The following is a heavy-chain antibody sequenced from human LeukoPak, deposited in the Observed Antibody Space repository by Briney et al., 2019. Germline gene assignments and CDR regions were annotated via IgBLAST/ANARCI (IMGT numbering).Heavy chain of an antibody. CDR1: GFTFSSYG. V-gene: IGHV3-48*04. CDR2: ISHNGSPI. Sequence: GGSLRLSCAASGFTFSSYGMNWVRQAPGKGLEWLSYISHNGSPIYYADSVKGRFSISRDNAKNSLYLQMNSLRAEDTAIYYCATYSPYFENWGQGTLVTVSS. D-gene: IGHD2-15*01. CDR3: ATYSPYFEN. J-gene: IGHJ4*02.